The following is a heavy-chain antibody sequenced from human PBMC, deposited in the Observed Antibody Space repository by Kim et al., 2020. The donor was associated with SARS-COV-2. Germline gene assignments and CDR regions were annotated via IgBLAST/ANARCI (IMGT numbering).Heavy chain of an antibody. Sequence: ASVKVSCKVSGYTLTELSMHWVRQAPGKGLEWMGGFDPEDGETIYAQKFQGRVTMTEDTSTDTAYMELSSLRSEDTAVYYCATVSSQDNNHYYYYGMDVWGQGTTVTVSS. D-gene: IGHD1-1*01. J-gene: IGHJ6*02. CDR3: ATVSSQDNNHYYYYGMDV. CDR1: GYTLTELS. CDR2: FDPEDGET. V-gene: IGHV1-24*01.